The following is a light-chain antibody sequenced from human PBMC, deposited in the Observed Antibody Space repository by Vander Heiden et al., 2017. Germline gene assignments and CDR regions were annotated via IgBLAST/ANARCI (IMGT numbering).Light chain of an antibody. J-gene: IGLJ2*01. CDR2: SKN. CDR3: AAWDSSRSGVV. Sequence: QSVLTPPPSASGNPGQSVTISGCGSNYTIGSNYVYWYQQHQGPAPKLLIYSKNHRPSGIPDRFSGSRSGTSASLAITGLRSEDEADYYCAAWDSSRSGVVFGGGTKLTVL. CDR1: NYTIGSNY. V-gene: IGLV1-47*02.